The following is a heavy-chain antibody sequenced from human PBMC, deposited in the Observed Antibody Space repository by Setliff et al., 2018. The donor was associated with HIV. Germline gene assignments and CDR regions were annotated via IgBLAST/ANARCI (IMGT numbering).Heavy chain of an antibody. V-gene: IGHV4-39*07. CDR1: GGSFSSSSYY. J-gene: IGHJ5*02. CDR2: IYYSGST. CDR3: ARRGAAMVLNWFDP. Sequence: SETLSLTCTVSGGSFSSSSYYWGWIRQPPGKGLEWIGNIYYSGSTYYNPSLRSRVTISKDTSKNQFSLKLSPVTAADTAVYYCARRGAAMVLNWFDPWGQGTLVTVSS. D-gene: IGHD5-18*01.